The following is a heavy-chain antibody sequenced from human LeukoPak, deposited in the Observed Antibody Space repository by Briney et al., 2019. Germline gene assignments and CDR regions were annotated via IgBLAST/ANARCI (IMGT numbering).Heavy chain of an antibody. V-gene: IGHV3-7*01. D-gene: IGHD3-3*01. CDR3: ARDPQGIFGVVDY. J-gene: IGHJ4*02. CDR1: GFPFSSYW. CDR2: IKQDGSKK. Sequence: GGSLRLSCVASGFPFSSYWMTWVRQAPGKGLEWVANIKQDGSKKSYVDSVKGRFTISRDNAKNSLYLQMNSLRAEDTAVYYCARDPQGIFGVVDYWGQGTLVTVSS.